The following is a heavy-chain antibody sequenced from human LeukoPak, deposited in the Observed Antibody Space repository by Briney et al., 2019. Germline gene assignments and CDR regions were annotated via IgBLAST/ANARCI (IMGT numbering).Heavy chain of an antibody. CDR3: ARDGGRVVIKPEYFQH. CDR2: ISYDGSNK. Sequence: GGSLRLSCAASGFTFSSYAMHWVRQAPGKGLEWVAVISYDGSNKYYADSVKGRFTISRDNSKNTLYLQMNSLRAEDTAVYYCARDGGRVVIKPEYFQHWGQGTLVTVSS. J-gene: IGHJ1*01. CDR1: GFTFSSYA. D-gene: IGHD3-3*01. V-gene: IGHV3-30-3*01.